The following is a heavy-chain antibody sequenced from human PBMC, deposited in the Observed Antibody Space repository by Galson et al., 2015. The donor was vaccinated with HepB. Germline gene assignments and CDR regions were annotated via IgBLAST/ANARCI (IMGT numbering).Heavy chain of an antibody. J-gene: IGHJ6*02. CDR2: ISSSSSYI. CDR1: GFTFSSYS. CDR3: ARGSSSRYYYGMDV. Sequence: SLRLSCAASGFTFSSYSMNWVRQAPGKGLEWVSSISSSSSYIYYADSVKGRFTISRDNAKNSLYLQMNSLRAEDTAVYYCARGSSSRYYYGMDVWGQGTTVTVSS. V-gene: IGHV3-21*01. D-gene: IGHD6-6*01.